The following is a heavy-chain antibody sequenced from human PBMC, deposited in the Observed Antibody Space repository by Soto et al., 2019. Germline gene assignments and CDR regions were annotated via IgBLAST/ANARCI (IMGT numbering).Heavy chain of an antibody. CDR1: GYTFSSYT. CDR3: ARIPVYSRSEPIDDAFEF. V-gene: IGHV1-69*02. Sequence: ASVKVSCKASGYTFSSYTISWVRQAPGQGLEWMGRIIPILGIANYAQKFQGRVTITADKSTSTAYMELSSLRSEDTAVYYCARIPVYSRSEPIDDAFEFRGQGTLVTGSS. J-gene: IGHJ3*01. CDR2: IIPILGIA. D-gene: IGHD6-13*01.